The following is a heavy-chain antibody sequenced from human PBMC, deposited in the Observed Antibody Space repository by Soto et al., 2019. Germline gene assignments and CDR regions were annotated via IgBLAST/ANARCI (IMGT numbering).Heavy chain of an antibody. CDR2: ISFDGSNK. J-gene: IGHJ4*02. V-gene: IGHV3-30-3*01. Sequence: QVRLVESGGGVVQPGKSLRLSCAASGFTFSSYAMHWVRQAPGKGLEWVAVISFDGSNKYYADSVKGRFTISRDNSKNTLQLPMNSLRAEDTALYYCARVSIEGVITAYYFDYWGQGTLVTVSS. CDR1: GFTFSSYA. D-gene: IGHD3-22*01. CDR3: ARVSIEGVITAYYFDY.